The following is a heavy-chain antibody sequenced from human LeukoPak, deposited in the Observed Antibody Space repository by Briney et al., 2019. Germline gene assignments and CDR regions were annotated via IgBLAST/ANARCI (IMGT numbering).Heavy chain of an antibody. CDR2: ITPILGIA. J-gene: IGHJ4*02. CDR3: ARARKDYDFWSGYSPFDY. Sequence: SVKVSCKASGGTFSSYTISWVRQAPGQGLEWMGRITPILGIANYAQKFQGRVTITADKSTSTAYMELSSLRSEDTAVYYCARARKDYDFWSGYSPFDYWGQGTLVTVSS. CDR1: GGTFSSYT. D-gene: IGHD3-3*01. V-gene: IGHV1-69*02.